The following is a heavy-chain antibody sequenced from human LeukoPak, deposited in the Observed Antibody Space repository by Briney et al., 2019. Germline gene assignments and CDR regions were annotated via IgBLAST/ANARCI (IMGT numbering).Heavy chain of an antibody. V-gene: IGHV1-18*01. D-gene: IGHD2-8*01. CDR1: AYTFPSSD. J-gene: IGHJ4*02. Sequence: GASVKVSCKASAYTFPSSDINWVRQAPGQGLEWMGWISVKNGNTKYAQRLQGRVTMTTDTSTSTAYMELRSLRTDDTAVYYCATQFCTSSACDYPYWGRGTLVTVSS. CDR2: ISVKNGNT. CDR3: ATQFCTSSACDYPY.